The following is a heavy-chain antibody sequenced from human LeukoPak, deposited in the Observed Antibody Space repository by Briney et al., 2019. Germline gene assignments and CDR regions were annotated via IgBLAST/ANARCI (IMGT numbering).Heavy chain of an antibody. J-gene: IGHJ5*02. CDR2: ISSSSSYI. V-gene: IGHV3-21*01. Sequence: GGSLRLSCAASGFTFSSYSMNWVRQAPGKGLEWVSSISSSSSYIYYADSVKGRFTISRDNAKNSLYLQMNSLRAEDTAVYYCARDQGVVRGVIIGWFDPWGQGTLVTVSS. D-gene: IGHD3-10*01. CDR1: GFTFSSYS. CDR3: ARDQGVVRGVIIGWFDP.